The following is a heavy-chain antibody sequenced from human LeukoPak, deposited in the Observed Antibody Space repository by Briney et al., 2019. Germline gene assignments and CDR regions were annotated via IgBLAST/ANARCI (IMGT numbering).Heavy chain of an antibody. Sequence: SETLSLTCAVYGGSFSGYYWGWIRQPPGKGLEWIGEINHSGSTNYNPSLKSRVTISVDTSKNQFSLKLSSVTAADTAVYYCARVGYSGGYDAFDIWGQGTMVTVSS. CDR1: GGSFSGYY. CDR2: INHSGST. D-gene: IGHD3-22*01. CDR3: ARVGYSGGYDAFDI. V-gene: IGHV4-34*01. J-gene: IGHJ3*02.